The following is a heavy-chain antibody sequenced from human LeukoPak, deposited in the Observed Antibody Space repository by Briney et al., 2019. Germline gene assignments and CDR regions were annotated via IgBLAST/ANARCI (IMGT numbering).Heavy chain of an antibody. Sequence: GGSLRLSCAASGFTFSSYAMHWVRQAPGKGLEWVAVISYDGSNKYYADSVKGRFTISRDNSKNTLYLQMNSLRAEDTAVYYCARGDYYDIYYFDYWGQGTLVTVSS. D-gene: IGHD3-22*01. J-gene: IGHJ4*02. V-gene: IGHV3-30-3*01. CDR1: GFTFSSYA. CDR2: ISYDGSNK. CDR3: ARGDYYDIYYFDY.